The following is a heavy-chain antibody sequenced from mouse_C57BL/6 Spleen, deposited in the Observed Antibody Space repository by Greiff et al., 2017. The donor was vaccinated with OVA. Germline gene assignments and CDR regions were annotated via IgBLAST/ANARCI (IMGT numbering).Heavy chain of an antibody. Sequence: VQLQQPGAELVRPGSSVKLSCKASGYTFTSYWMHWVKQRPIQGLEWIGNIDPSDSDTHYNQKFKDKATLTVDKSSSTAYMQLSSLTSEDSAVYYCARGDSSGSFDYWGKGTTLTVSS. V-gene: IGHV1-52*01. D-gene: IGHD3-2*02. CDR1: GYTFTSYW. CDR3: ARGDSSGSFDY. J-gene: IGHJ2*01. CDR2: IDPSDSDT.